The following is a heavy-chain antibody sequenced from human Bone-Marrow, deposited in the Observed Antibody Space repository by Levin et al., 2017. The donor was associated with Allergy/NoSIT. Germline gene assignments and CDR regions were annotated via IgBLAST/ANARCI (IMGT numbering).Heavy chain of an antibody. CDR2: IDWDDDK. J-gene: IGHJ6*02. CDR3: ARIMYYCSSTSCYTNNYYGMDV. CDR1: GFSLSTSGMC. Sequence: QTLSLTCTFSGFSLSTSGMCVSWIRQPPGKALEWLALIDWDDDKYYSTSLKTRLTISKDTSKNQVVLTMTNMDPVDTATYYCARIMYYCSSTSCYTNNYYGMDVWGQGTTVTVSS. D-gene: IGHD2-2*02. V-gene: IGHV2-70*01.